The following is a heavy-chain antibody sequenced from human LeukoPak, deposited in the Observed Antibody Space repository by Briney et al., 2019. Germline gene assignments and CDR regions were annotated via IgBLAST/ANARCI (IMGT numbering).Heavy chain of an antibody. CDR2: ISGSGGSA. V-gene: IGHV3-23*01. Sequence: GGSLRLSCAASGFTFSSYAMSWVRQAPGKGLEWVSAISGSGGSAYYADSVKGRFTISRDNSKNTLYLQMNSLRAEDTAVYYCAKVLVGAKSPYAFDIWGQGTMVTVSS. CDR1: GFTFSSYA. D-gene: IGHD1-26*01. CDR3: AKVLVGAKSPYAFDI. J-gene: IGHJ3*02.